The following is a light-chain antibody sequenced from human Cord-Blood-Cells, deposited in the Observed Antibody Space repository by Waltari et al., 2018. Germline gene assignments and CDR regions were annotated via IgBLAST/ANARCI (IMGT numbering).Light chain of an antibody. Sequence: GTSSDVGGYNYVSWYQQHPGKAPKLMIYDVSNRPSGVSNRFSVSKSGNTASLTISGLQAEDEADYYCSSYTSSSTRVFGGGTKLNVL. V-gene: IGLV2-14*03. CDR2: DVS. J-gene: IGLJ3*02. CDR3: SSYTSSSTRV. CDR1: SSDVGGYNY.